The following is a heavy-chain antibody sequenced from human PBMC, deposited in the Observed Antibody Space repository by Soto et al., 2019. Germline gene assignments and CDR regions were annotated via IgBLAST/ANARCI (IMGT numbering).Heavy chain of an antibody. CDR3: AHKGGRGAGMDV. J-gene: IGHJ6*02. V-gene: IGHV2-5*02. Sequence: QITLKESGPTLVKPTQTLTLTCTFSGFSVSTGGVGVAWIRQPPGKALEWLALIYCDDDKRYSPFLQSRVTITKDTSKTQVVLTMTNMDPVDTATYYCAHKGGRGAGMDVWGQGTTVTVSS. D-gene: IGHD2-15*01. CDR1: GFSVSTGGVG. CDR2: IYCDDDK.